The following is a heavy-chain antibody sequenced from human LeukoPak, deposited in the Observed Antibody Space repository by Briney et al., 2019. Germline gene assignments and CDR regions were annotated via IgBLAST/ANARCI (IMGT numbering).Heavy chain of an antibody. Sequence: SETLSLTCTVSGGSISSGDYYWSWVRQPPGKGLEWIGYIYYSGSTYYNPSLKSRVTISVDTSKNQFSLKLSSVTAADTAVYYCARDGGSGWDPWGQGTLVTASS. V-gene: IGHV4-30-4*01. J-gene: IGHJ5*02. CDR3: ARDGGSGWDP. CDR1: GGSISSGDYY. D-gene: IGHD6-19*01. CDR2: IYYSGST.